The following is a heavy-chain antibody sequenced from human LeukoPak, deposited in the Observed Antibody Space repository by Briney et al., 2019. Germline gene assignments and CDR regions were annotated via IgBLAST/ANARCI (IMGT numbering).Heavy chain of an antibody. J-gene: IGHJ4*02. D-gene: IGHD5-24*01. CDR3: AKAMATIYLDY. Sequence: GRSLRLSCAASGFTFSNYDMHWVRQAPGKGLEWVAVIWYDGSNKYYADSVKGRFTISRDNSKNTLYLQMNSLRAEDTAVYYCAKAMATIYLDYWGQGTLVTVSS. V-gene: IGHV3-33*06. CDR2: IWYDGSNK. CDR1: GFTFSNYD.